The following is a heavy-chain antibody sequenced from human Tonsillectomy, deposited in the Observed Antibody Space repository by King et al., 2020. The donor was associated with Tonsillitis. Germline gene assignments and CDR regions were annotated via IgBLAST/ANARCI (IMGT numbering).Heavy chain of an antibody. V-gene: IGHV3-7*03. CDR2: INQDGSTM. D-gene: IGHD6-19*01. Sequence: VQLVESGGDLVQPGGSLRLSCAASGFTFSRYWMTWVRQAPGKGLEWVADINQDGSTMYYVDSVKGRFTISRDNAKNSLYLQMNSLRAEDTAVYYCARDDGGSPSAFDYWGQGTLVTVYS. CDR1: GFTFSRYW. J-gene: IGHJ4*02. CDR3: ARDDGGSPSAFDY.